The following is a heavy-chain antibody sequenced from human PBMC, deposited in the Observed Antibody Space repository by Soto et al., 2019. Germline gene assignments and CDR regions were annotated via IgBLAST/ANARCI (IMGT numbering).Heavy chain of an antibody. CDR3: ARDAVSTIGDFDY. CDR1: GYTFIGYY. D-gene: IGHD5-12*01. Sequence: QVQLVQSGAEVTKPGASVKVSCKASGYTFIGYYLHWVRQAPGQGLEWMGWINPNSGATNQAQKFQGRVTMARDRSISTVYLELSRLASDDTAIYFCARDAVSTIGDFDYWGQGTLVTVSS. V-gene: IGHV1-2*02. J-gene: IGHJ4*02. CDR2: INPNSGAT.